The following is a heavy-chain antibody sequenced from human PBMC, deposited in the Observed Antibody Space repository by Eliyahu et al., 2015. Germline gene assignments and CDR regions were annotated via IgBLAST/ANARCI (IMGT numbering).Heavy chain of an antibody. CDR1: GGTFSXYA. CDR2: IIPIFGTA. V-gene: IGHV1-69*01. CDR3: ARGPRYYYDSSGYYYFDY. Sequence: QVQLVQSGAEVKKPGSSVKVSCXASGGTFSXYAISWVRQAPGQGLEGMGGIIPIFGTANYAQKFQGRVTITADESTSTAYMELSSLRSEDTAVYYCARGPRYYYDSSGYYYFDYWGQGTLVTVSS. D-gene: IGHD3-22*01. J-gene: IGHJ4*02.